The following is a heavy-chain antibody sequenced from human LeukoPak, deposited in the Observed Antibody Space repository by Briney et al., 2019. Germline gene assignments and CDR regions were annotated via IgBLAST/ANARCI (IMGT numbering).Heavy chain of an antibody. J-gene: IGHJ4*02. CDR1: GFTFSSYA. V-gene: IGHV3-64*01. Sequence: EAGGSPRLSCAASGFTFSSYAMHWVRQAPGRGLEYVSAISSNGGSTYYTNSVKGRFTISRDNSKNTLYLQMGSLRAEDMAVYYCAKPRTGYSSGWDYFDYWGQGTLVTVSS. CDR3: AKPRTGYSSGWDYFDY. D-gene: IGHD6-19*01. CDR2: ISSNGGST.